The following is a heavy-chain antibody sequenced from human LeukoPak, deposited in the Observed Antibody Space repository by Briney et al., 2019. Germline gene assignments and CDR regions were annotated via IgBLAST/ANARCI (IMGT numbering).Heavy chain of an antibody. V-gene: IGHV3-23*01. CDR3: AKAHGYYYDSSGYRYYYYGMDV. CDR2: ISGSGGST. CDR1: GFIVSSHY. Sequence: QSGGSLRLSCAASGFIVSSHYMSWVRQAPGKGLEWVSAISGSGGSTYYADSVKGRFTISRDNSKNTLYLQMNSLRAEDTAVYYCAKAHGYYYDSSGYRYYYYGMDVWGQGTTVTVSS. J-gene: IGHJ6*02. D-gene: IGHD3-22*01.